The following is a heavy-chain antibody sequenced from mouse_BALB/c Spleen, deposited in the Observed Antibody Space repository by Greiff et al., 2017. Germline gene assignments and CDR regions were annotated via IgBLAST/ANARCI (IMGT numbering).Heavy chain of an antibody. V-gene: IGHV1S29*02. Sequence: EVKVVESGPELVKPGASVKISCKASGYTFTDYNMHWVKQSHGKSLEWIGYIYPYNGGTGYNQKFKSKATLTVDNSSSTAYMELRSLTSEDSAVYYCARGGYEFAYWGQGTLVTVSA. J-gene: IGHJ3*01. D-gene: IGHD2-2*01. CDR2: IYPYNGGT. CDR1: GYTFTDYN. CDR3: ARGGYEFAY.